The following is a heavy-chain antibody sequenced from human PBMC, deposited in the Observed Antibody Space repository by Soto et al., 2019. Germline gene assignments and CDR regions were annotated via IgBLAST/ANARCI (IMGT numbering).Heavy chain of an antibody. CDR1: GFTFRSSW. V-gene: IGHV3-74*01. D-gene: IGHD4-17*01. J-gene: IGHJ3*02. Sequence: EVQLVESGGGLVQPGGSLRLSCAASGFTFRSSWMHWVRQAPGKGLVWVSHIESDGSSTAYADSVKGRFTISRDNAKNSLYLHMNSLRAEDTAVYYCARGNGDYDDAFDIWGQGTMVTVSS. CDR3: ARGNGDYDDAFDI. CDR2: IESDGSST.